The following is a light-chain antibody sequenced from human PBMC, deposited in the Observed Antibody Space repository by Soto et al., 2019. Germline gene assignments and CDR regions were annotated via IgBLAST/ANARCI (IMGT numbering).Light chain of an antibody. CDR2: RNN. CDR1: SSNIGSNY. Sequence: QSVLTQPPSASGTPGQRVTISCSGSSSNIGSNYVYWYQQLPGTAPKLLIYRNNQRPSGVPDRFSGSKSGSSASLAISLLRSEDEADYYCAALDDSLSGVVFGGGTKLTVL. V-gene: IGLV1-47*01. CDR3: AALDDSLSGVV. J-gene: IGLJ2*01.